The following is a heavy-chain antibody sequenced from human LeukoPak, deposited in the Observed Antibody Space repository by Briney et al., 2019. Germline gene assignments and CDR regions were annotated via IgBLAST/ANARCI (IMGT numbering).Heavy chain of an antibody. CDR3: ASEQYWYFDL. V-gene: IGHV1-69*06. CDR1: GYTFNNFD. J-gene: IGHJ2*01. CDR2: IIPIFGTA. Sequence: SVKVSCKSTGYTFNNFDIAWIREAPGQGLEWMGGIIPIFGTANYAQKFQGRVTITADKSTSTAYMELSSLRSEDTAVYYCASEQYWYFDLWGRGTLVTVSS.